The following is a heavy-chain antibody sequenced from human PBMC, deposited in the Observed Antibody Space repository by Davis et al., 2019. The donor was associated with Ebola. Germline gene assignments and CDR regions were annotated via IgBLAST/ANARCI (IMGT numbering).Heavy chain of an antibody. CDR3: ARLNQGIVVVPAAIGWFDP. CDR2: IYPGDSDT. CDR1: GYSFTSYW. Sequence: HRGSLRLSCKGSGYSFTSYWIGWVRQMPGKGLEWMGIIYPGDSDTRYSPSFQGQVTISADKSISTAYLQWSSLKASDTAMYYCARLNQGIVVVPAAIGWFDPWGQGTLVTVSS. J-gene: IGHJ5*02. V-gene: IGHV5-51*01. D-gene: IGHD2-2*01.